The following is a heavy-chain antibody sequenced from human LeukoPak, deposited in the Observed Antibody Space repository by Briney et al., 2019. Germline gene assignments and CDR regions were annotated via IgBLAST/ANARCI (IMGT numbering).Heavy chain of an antibody. Sequence: GRSLRLSCAASGFTFSSYGMHWVRQAPGKGLEWVAVIWYDGSNKYYADSVKGRFTISRDNSKNTLYLQMNSLRAEDTAAYYCARDVTMDGYNGALDYWGQGTLVTVSS. CDR1: GFTFSSYG. CDR3: ARDVTMDGYNGALDY. V-gene: IGHV3-33*01. J-gene: IGHJ4*02. D-gene: IGHD5-24*01. CDR2: IWYDGSNK.